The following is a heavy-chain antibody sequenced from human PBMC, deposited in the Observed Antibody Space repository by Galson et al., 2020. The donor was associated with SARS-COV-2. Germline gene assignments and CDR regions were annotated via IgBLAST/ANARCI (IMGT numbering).Heavy chain of an antibody. CDR2: IFYSRST. CDR1: VSSISSSSYY. V-gene: IGHV4-39*01. CDR3: ARDTRSFDWLSSFDY. J-gene: IGHJ4*02. Sequence: SSETLSLTCTVSVSSISSSSYYLGWIRQPPGTGLEWIGYIFYSRSTYYNPSLYRRVTISVDTSKNQFSLKLSSVTAADTAVYYCARDTRSFDWLSSFDYWGQGTLVTVSS. D-gene: IGHD3-9*01.